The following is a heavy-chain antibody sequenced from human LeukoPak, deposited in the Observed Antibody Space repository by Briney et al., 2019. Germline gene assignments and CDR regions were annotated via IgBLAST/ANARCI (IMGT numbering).Heavy chain of an antibody. CDR1: GSTISSGYY. J-gene: IGHJ5*02. CDR2: IYHSGST. CDR3: ARLDRRVQWFDP. Sequence: SETLSLTCTVSGSTISSGYYWGWIRPPPGKGLEWIGNIYHSGSTYYNPSLKSRVTISVDTSKNQVSLKVSSVTAADTAVYYCARLDRRVQWFDPWGQGTLVTVSS. D-gene: IGHD3-10*01. V-gene: IGHV4-38-2*02.